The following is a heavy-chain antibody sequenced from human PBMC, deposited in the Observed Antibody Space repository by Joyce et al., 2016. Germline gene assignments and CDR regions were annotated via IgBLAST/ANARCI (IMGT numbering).Heavy chain of an antibody. D-gene: IGHD2-2*01. Sequence: EVKLVESGGGLVQPGGSLRLSCEASGFTFGTYWMSWVRQAPGKGREWVANIKQEGSEKYYVESVKGRFTISRDNAKNSLYLQMNSLRAEDTAVYYCARDVHVVVTAGYYYGMDVWGQGATVTVSS. V-gene: IGHV3-7*01. CDR2: IKQEGSEK. J-gene: IGHJ6*02. CDR3: ARDVHVVVTAGYYYGMDV. CDR1: GFTFGTYW.